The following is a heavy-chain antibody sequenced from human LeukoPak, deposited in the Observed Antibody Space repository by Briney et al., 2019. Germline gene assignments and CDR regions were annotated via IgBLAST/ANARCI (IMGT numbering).Heavy chain of an antibody. J-gene: IGHJ6*02. Sequence: SETLSLTCAVTGGSISSGGYSWSWIRQPPGKGLEWIGYIYHSGSTYYNPSLKSRVTISADRSKNQFSLKLSSVTAADTAVYYCARVVRFYGMDVWGQGTTVTVSS. CDR2: IYHSGST. V-gene: IGHV4-30-2*01. CDR3: ARVVRFYGMDV. CDR1: GGSISSGGYS.